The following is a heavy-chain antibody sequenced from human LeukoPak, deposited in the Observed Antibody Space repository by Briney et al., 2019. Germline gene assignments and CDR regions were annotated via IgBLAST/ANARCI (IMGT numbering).Heavy chain of an antibody. Sequence: SETLSLTCTVSGVSISSSSYYWGWIRQPPGKGLEWIGSIYYSGSTNYNPSLKSRVTISVDTSKNQFSLKLSSVTAADTAVYYCARGARGSYSYWGQGTLVTVSS. CDR3: ARGARGSYSY. J-gene: IGHJ4*02. V-gene: IGHV4-39*07. CDR2: IYYSGST. D-gene: IGHD1-26*01. CDR1: GVSISSSSYY.